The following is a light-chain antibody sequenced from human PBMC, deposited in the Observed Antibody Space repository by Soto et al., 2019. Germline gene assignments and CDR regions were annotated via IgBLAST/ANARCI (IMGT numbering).Light chain of an antibody. CDR3: QQYNNWPT. V-gene: IGKV3-15*01. Sequence: EIMMTQSPATLSVAPAERATLSCRASQSVSSNLAWYQQKPGQAPRLLIYGASIRATGIPARFSGSGSGTGFTLTISSLQSEDFALYYCQQYNNWPTLGQGTRLETK. CDR1: QSVSSN. J-gene: IGKJ5*01. CDR2: GAS.